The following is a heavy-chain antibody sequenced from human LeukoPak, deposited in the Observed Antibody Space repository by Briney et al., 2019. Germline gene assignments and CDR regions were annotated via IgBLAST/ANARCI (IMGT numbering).Heavy chain of an antibody. J-gene: IGHJ4*02. Sequence: GSLRLSCAASGLTFSNAWMSWVRQAPGQGLEWVGRIKRKSDGGTTDYAAPVKGRFTISRDDSKNTLYLQMNSLKSEDTAVYYCTTELDVRPNHYWGQGTLVTVSS. CDR3: TTELDVRPNHY. V-gene: IGHV3-15*01. D-gene: IGHD1-14*01. CDR1: GLTFSNAW. CDR2: IKRKSDGGTT.